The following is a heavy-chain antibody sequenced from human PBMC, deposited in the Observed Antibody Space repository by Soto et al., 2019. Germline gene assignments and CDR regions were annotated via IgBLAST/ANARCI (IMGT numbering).Heavy chain of an antibody. Sequence: SETLSLTCAVYGGSFSGYYWSWIRQPPGKGLEWIGEINHSGSTNYNPSLKSRVTISVDTSKNQFSLKLSSVTAADTAVYYCARVGYLSKAFDYWGQGTLVTVSS. D-gene: IGHD1-1*01. V-gene: IGHV4-34*01. CDR3: ARVGYLSKAFDY. J-gene: IGHJ4*02. CDR2: INHSGST. CDR1: GGSFSGYY.